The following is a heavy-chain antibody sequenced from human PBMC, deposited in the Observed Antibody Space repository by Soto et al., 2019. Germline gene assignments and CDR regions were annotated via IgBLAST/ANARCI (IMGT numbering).Heavy chain of an antibody. J-gene: IGHJ5*02. CDR3: ARESVSTVTNWFDP. V-gene: IGHV4-34*01. Sequence: PSETLSLTCAVYGGSFSGYYWSWIRQPPGKGLEWIGEINHSGSTNYNPSLKSRVTISVDTSKNQFSLKLSSVTAADTAVYYCARESVSTVTNWFDPWGQGTLVTVS. CDR2: INHSGST. D-gene: IGHD4-17*01. CDR1: GGSFSGYY.